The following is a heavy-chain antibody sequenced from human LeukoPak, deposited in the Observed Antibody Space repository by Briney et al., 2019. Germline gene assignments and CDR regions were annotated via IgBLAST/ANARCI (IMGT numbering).Heavy chain of an antibody. CDR1: GFSFSDYY. Sequence: AGGSLRLSCVACGFSFSDYYMSWIRQAPGRGLEWISYISGSGSDLYYADSVKGRFTISRDNANNSLYLQMNSLRAEDTAVYYCARSTGYYYTMDVRGQGTTVTVSS. CDR3: ARSTGYYYTMDV. V-gene: IGHV3-11*01. D-gene: IGHD2-2*01. J-gene: IGHJ6*02. CDR2: ISGSGSDL.